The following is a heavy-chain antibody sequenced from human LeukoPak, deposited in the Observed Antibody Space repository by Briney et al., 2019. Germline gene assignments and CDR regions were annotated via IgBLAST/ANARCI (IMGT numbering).Heavy chain of an antibody. V-gene: IGHV1-18*01. J-gene: IGHJ3*02. CDR3: ARFSSGYGHATFDI. D-gene: IGHD6-19*01. CDR1: GYTFTTYG. Sequence: GASVKVSCKASGYTFTTYGISWVRQAPGQGLEWMGWISAYSGNTIYAQKLQGRVTMTTDTSTSTAYMELGSLRSDDTAVYYCARFSSGYGHATFDIWGRGTMVTVSS. CDR2: ISAYSGNT.